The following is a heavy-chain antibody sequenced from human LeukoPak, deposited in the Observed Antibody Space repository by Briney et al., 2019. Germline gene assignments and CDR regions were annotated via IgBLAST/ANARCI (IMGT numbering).Heavy chain of an antibody. CDR2: ISGSGGST. D-gene: IGHD4-17*01. Sequence: GGSLRLSCAASGFTFSSYAMSWVRQAPGKGLEWVSAISGSGGSTYYADSVKGRFTNSRDNSKNTLYLQMNSLRAEDTAVYYCAKGSWATDGDYDSAFAYWGQGTLVTVSS. CDR1: GFTFSSYA. V-gene: IGHV3-23*01. J-gene: IGHJ4*02. CDR3: AKGSWATDGDYDSAFAY.